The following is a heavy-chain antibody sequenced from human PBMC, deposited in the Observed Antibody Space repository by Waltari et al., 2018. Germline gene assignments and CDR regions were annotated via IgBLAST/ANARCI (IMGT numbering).Heavy chain of an antibody. J-gene: IGHJ5*02. V-gene: IGHV3-11*04. CDR3: ARWAYCTGGVCYRWFDP. D-gene: IGHD2-8*02. CDR1: GFTFSDYY. CDR2: ISRSGRTI. Sequence: QVKLVESGGGLVKPGGSLRLSCAASGFTFSDYYMSWIRQAPGKGLEWVSYISRSGRTIYYADSMKGRFTISRDNAKNSLYLQMNSLRAEDTAVYYCARWAYCTGGVCYRWFDPWGQGTLVTVSS.